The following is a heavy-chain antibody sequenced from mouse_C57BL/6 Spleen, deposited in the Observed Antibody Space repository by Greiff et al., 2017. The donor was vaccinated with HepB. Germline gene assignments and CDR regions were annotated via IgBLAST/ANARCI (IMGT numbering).Heavy chain of an antibody. V-gene: IGHV1-84*01. CDR1: GYTFTDYY. CDR3: ARGDYGAMDY. D-gene: IGHD2-4*01. CDR2: FYPGSGNT. J-gene: IGHJ4*01. Sequence: VQLQQSGPELVKPGASVKISCKASGYTFTDYYINWVKQRPGQGLEWIGWFYPGSGNTKYNEKFKGKATLTVDTSSSTAYMQLSSLTSEDSAVYFCARGDYGAMDYWGQGTSVTVSS.